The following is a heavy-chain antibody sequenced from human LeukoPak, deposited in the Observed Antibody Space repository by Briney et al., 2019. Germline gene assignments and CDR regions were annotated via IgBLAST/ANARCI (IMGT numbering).Heavy chain of an antibody. Sequence: GGSLRLSCAASGFTFNTYTMYWVRQAPGKGLEWVAGISASGVTAYYPDYVKGRFTISRDNFKNTLYLEMSTLRVDDTALYYCAKGLERESRLDSWGQGTQVSVS. CDR3: AKGLERESRLDS. CDR2: ISASGVTA. J-gene: IGHJ4*02. V-gene: IGHV3-23*01. D-gene: IGHD1-1*01. CDR1: GFTFNTYT.